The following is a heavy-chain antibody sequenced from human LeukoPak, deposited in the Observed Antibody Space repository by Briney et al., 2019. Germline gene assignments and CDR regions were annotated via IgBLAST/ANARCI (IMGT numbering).Heavy chain of an antibody. D-gene: IGHD3-9*01. CDR1: GDSVYSNSAA. Sequence: SQTLSLTCAISGDSVYSNSAAWNWIRQSPSRGLECLGRTYYRSKWYNDYAVSVKSRITINPDTSKNQFSLQLNSVTPEDTAVYYCARGPLLRYFGLGDWFDPWGQGTLVTVSS. J-gene: IGHJ5*02. CDR2: TYYRSKWYN. CDR3: ARGPLLRYFGLGDWFDP. V-gene: IGHV6-1*01.